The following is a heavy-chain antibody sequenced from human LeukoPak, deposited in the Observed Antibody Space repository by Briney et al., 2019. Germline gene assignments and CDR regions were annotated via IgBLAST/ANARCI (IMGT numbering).Heavy chain of an antibody. CDR1: GASVNSGNYY. V-gene: IGHV4-61*02. D-gene: IGHD1-26*01. J-gene: IGHJ4*02. Sequence: PPETLSLTCTVSGASVNSGNYYWTWIRQPAGKRLEWIGRIYTSGSTNYNPSLKSRVTISIDASKNQFSLRLSSVTAADTAVYYCTRGGELMNFWGQGTLVTVSS. CDR3: TRGGELMNF. CDR2: IYTSGST.